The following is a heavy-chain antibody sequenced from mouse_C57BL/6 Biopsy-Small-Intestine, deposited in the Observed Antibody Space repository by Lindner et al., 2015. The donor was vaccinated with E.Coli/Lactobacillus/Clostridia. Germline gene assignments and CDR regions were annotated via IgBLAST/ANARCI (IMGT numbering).Heavy chain of an antibody. V-gene: IGHV1-31*01. CDR3: ARGNYYGSSYYFDY. D-gene: IGHD1-1*01. Sequence: VQLQESGPELVKPGASVKISCKASGYSFTGYYMHWVKQSHGNILDWIGYIYPYNGVSSYNQKFKGKATLTVDKSSSTAYMELRSLTSEDSAVYYCARGNYYGSSYYFDYWGQGTTLTVSS. J-gene: IGHJ2*01. CDR1: GYSFTGYY. CDR2: IYPYNGVS.